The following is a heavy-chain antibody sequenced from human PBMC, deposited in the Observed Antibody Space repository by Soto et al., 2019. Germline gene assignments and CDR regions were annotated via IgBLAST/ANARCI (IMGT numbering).Heavy chain of an antibody. Sequence: QVQLVQSGAEVKKPGASGKVSCKAAGYSFTGYYMHWVRQAPGQGLEWMGWINPNSGGTNYAQKFQGWVTMTRDTSISTAYMELSRLRSDDTAVYYCARDREATMGFDYWGQGTLVTVSS. CDR3: ARDREATMGFDY. CDR2: INPNSGGT. CDR1: GYSFTGYY. D-gene: IGHD5-12*01. J-gene: IGHJ4*02. V-gene: IGHV1-2*04.